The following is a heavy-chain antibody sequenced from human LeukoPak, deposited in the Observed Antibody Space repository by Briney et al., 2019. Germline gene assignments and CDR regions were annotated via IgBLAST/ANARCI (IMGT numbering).Heavy chain of an antibody. J-gene: IGHJ4*02. Sequence: GGSLRLSCAASGFTFSSYAISWVRQAPGKWLEWVSAISGSGGSTYYADSVKGRFTISRDNSKNTLYLQMNSLRADDTAVYYCAKDPRGWLSTPDYWGQGTLVTVSS. D-gene: IGHD3-22*01. CDR1: GFTFSSYA. CDR3: AKDPRGWLSTPDY. V-gene: IGHV3-23*01. CDR2: ISGSGGST.